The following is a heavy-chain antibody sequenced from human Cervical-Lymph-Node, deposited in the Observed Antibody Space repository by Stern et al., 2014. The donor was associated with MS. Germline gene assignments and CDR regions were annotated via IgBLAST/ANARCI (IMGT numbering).Heavy chain of an antibody. CDR3: ASERYTYYDDQRPPGGFGP. Sequence: QLVQSGPEVKKPGTSVKVYCKASGITFSHSAVQWLRQARGQRLEWIGWVGAVNGEKNYAQRFQERVTINRDLSTSTVYMELRSLISEDTAVYYCASERYTYYDDQRPPGGFGPWGQGTLVTVSS. CDR2: VGAVNGEK. D-gene: IGHD5-18*01. J-gene: IGHJ5*02. V-gene: IGHV1-58*01. CDR1: GITFSHSA.